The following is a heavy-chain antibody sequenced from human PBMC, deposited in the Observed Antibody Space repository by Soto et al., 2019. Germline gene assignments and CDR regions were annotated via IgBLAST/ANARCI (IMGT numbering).Heavy chain of an antibody. J-gene: IGHJ6*02. Sequence: GGSLRLSCAASGFTFSSYAMSWVRQAPGKGLEWVSAISGSGGSTYYADSVKGRFTISRDNSKNTLYLQMNSLRAEDTDVYYCEKRRHLLRYYGMGVWGQGTTVTVSS. CDR2: ISGSGGST. D-gene: IGHD1-26*01. CDR3: EKRRHLLRYYGMGV. CDR1: GFTFSSYA. V-gene: IGHV3-23*01.